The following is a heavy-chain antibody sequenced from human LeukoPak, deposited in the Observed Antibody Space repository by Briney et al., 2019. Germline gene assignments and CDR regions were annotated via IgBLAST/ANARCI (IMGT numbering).Heavy chain of an antibody. Sequence: PSETLSLTCTVSGGSISSYYCNWIRQPAGKGLEWIGRIYTSGSTNYNPSLKSRVTMSVDTSKNQFSLKLSPVTAADAAVYYCTIEIPYSGYPYWGQGTLVTVSS. D-gene: IGHD5-12*01. CDR1: GGSISSYY. CDR3: TIEIPYSGYPY. V-gene: IGHV4-4*07. CDR2: IYTSGST. J-gene: IGHJ4*02.